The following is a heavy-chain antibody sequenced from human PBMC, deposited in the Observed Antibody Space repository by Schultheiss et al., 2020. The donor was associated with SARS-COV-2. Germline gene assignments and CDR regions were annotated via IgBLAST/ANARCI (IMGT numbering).Heavy chain of an antibody. CDR3: ARVGSSSRSWFDP. J-gene: IGHJ5*02. Sequence: ASVKVSCKASGYTFTGYYMHWVRQAPGQGLEWMGIINPTSGNTNYAQKLQGRVTMTTDTSTSTAYMELRSLRSDDTAVYYCARVGSSSRSWFDPWGQGTLVTVSS. D-gene: IGHD6-13*01. V-gene: IGHV1-18*04. CDR1: GYTFTGYY. CDR2: INPTSGNT.